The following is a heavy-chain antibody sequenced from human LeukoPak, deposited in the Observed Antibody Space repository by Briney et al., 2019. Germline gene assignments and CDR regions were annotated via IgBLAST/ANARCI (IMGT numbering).Heavy chain of an antibody. CDR3: ARYDAFDI. CDR2: INYSGST. Sequence: PSETLSLTCAVSGVSFGGYYWSWIRQTPGKGLEWLGYINYSGSTNYNPSLKSRVTISIDTSRNQLSLKLSSVTAADTAVYYCARYDAFDIWGQGTMVTVSS. J-gene: IGHJ3*02. V-gene: IGHV4-59*08. CDR1: GVSFGGYY.